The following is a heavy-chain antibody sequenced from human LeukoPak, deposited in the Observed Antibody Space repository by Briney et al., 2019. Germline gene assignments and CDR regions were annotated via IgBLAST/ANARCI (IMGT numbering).Heavy chain of an antibody. CDR2: ITGSGGST. J-gene: IGHJ4*02. CDR3: AKKTSYCAGDCFPYYFDH. Sequence: GGSLRLSCAASGFTFSSYTMAWVRQAPGKGLEWVSAITGSGGSTYYADSVKGRFTISRDSSKNTLYLQMNGLRAEDAAVYYCAKKTSYCAGDCFPYYFDHWGQGTLVTVSS. V-gene: IGHV3-23*01. D-gene: IGHD2-21*02. CDR1: GFTFSSYT.